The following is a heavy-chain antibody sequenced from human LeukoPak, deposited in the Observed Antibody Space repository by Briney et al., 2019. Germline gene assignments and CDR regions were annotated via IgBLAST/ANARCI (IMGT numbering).Heavy chain of an antibody. CDR2: INTNTGNP. Sequence: ASVKVSCKASGYTFTGHAMNWVRQAPGQGLEWMGWINTNTGNPTYAQGFTGRFVFSLDTSVSTAYLQISSLKAEDTAVYYCARAPRKVEWFHLDYYYYYGMDVWGQGTTVTVSS. J-gene: IGHJ6*02. V-gene: IGHV7-4-1*02. D-gene: IGHD3-3*01. CDR3: ARAPRKVEWFHLDYYYYYGMDV. CDR1: GYTFTGHA.